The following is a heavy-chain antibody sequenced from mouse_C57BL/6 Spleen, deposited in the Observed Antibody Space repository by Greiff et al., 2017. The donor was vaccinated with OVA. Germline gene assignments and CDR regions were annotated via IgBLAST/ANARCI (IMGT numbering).Heavy chain of an antibody. D-gene: IGHD1-1*01. CDR2: ISSGSSTI. V-gene: IGHV5-17*01. CDR1: GFTFSDYG. J-gene: IGHJ4*01. Sequence: EVKLVESGGGLVKPGGSLKLSCAASGFTFSDYGMHWVRQAPEKGLEWVAYISSGSSTIYYADTVKGRFTITRDNAKNTLFLQMTSLRSEDTAMYYCARHYYGSSYHAMDYWGQGTSVTVSS. CDR3: ARHYYGSSYHAMDY.